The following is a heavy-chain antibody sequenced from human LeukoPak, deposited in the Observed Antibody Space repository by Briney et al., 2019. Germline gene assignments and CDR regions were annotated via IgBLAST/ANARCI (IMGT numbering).Heavy chain of an antibody. J-gene: IGHJ5*01. CDR3: ARSWYPLYYLDS. D-gene: IGHD6-13*01. V-gene: IGHV1-24*01. CDR1: GYSLTEVS. Sequence: ASVTVSCKIFGYSLTEVSMHWVRQAPGKGLEWMGRFDPVDGRTILAQKFQGRLNMTGDTSTDTAYMQLSSLRSEDTAIYYCARSWYPLYYLDSWGQGTVVTVSS. CDR2: FDPVDGRT.